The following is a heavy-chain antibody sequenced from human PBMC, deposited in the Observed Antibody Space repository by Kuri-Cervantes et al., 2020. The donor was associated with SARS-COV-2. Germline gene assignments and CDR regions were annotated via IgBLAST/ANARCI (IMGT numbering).Heavy chain of an antibody. D-gene: IGHD6-13*01. Sequence: ASVKVSCKTSGYIFNTYGISWVRQAPGRGLEWMGSINTYNGNTNYAQIIQGRVTMTTDTSTATAFMELRSLRSFDTAVYYCAATGYSNTWSRDVDYWGQGTLVTVSS. CDR2: INTYNGNT. V-gene: IGHV1-18*01. J-gene: IGHJ4*02. CDR3: AATGYSNTWSRDVDY. CDR1: GYIFNTYG.